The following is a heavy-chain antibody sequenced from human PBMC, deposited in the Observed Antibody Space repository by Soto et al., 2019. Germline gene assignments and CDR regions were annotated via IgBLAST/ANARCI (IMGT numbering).Heavy chain of an antibody. CDR3: ARFGEVSSGSYYSAPYVMDV. CDR2: IIPIFGTA. Sequence: QVQLVQSGAEVKKPGSSVKVSCKASGGTFSSYAISWVRQAPGQGLEWMGGIIPIFGTANYAQKFQGRVTITADKSTSTDYMELSSLRSEDTAVYYCARFGEVSSGSYYSAPYVMDVWGQGTTVTVSS. D-gene: IGHD3-10*01. J-gene: IGHJ6*02. CDR1: GGTFSSYA. V-gene: IGHV1-69*06.